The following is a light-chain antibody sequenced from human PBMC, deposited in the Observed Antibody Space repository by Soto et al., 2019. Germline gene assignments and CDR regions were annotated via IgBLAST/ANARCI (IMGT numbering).Light chain of an antibody. V-gene: IGKV1-8*01. J-gene: IGKJ1*01. CDR1: QGISSY. CDR3: QQYYSYSWT. Sequence: AIRMTQSPSSFSASTGDRVTITCRASQGISSYLAWYQQKPGKAPKLLIYAASTLQSGVPSRISGSGSGTDFTLTISCLQSEDFATYYCQQYYSYSWTFGQGTKVEIK. CDR2: AAS.